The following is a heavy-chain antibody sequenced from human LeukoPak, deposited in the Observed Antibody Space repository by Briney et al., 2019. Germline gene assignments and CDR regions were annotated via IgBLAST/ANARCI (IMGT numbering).Heavy chain of an antibody. J-gene: IGHJ4*02. Sequence: ASVKVSCEASGYTFTSYYMHWARQAPGQGLEWMGIINPSTAATSYAQKFQGRVTMTRDTSTSTVYMELSSLRSEDTAVYYCARDSGSYSGFDYWGQGTLVTVSS. CDR2: INPSTAAT. CDR3: ARDSGSYSGFDY. CDR1: GYTFTSYY. D-gene: IGHD1-26*01. V-gene: IGHV1-46*01.